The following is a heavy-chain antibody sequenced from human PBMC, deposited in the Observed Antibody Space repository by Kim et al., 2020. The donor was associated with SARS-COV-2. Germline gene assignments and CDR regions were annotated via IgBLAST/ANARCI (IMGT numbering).Heavy chain of an antibody. D-gene: IGHD2-21*01. CDR3: AKALHEGNCGGDCYSNYYYYMDV. CDR2: ISGSGGST. Sequence: GGSLRLSCAASGFTFSSYAMSWVRQAPGKGLEWVSAISGSGGSTYYADSVKGRFTISRDNSKNTLYLQMNSLRAEDTAVYYCAKALHEGNCGGDCYSNYYYYMDVWGKGTTVTVSS. J-gene: IGHJ6*03. V-gene: IGHV3-23*01. CDR1: GFTFSSYA.